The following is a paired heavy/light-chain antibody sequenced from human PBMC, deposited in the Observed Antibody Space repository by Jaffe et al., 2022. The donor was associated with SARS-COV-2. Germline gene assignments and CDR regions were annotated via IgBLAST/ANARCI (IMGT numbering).Light chain of an antibody. Sequence: DIQMTQSPSTLSASVGDRVTITCRASQSISYWLAWYQQKPGKAPNLLIYKASSLESGVPSRFSGSGSGTEFTLTISSLQPDDFATYYCQQYNTYWGLTFGGGTKVEIK. V-gene: IGKV1-5*03. CDR1: QSISYW. CDR3: QQYNTYWGLT. J-gene: IGKJ4*01. CDR2: KAS.
Heavy chain of an antibody. V-gene: IGHV3-23*04. D-gene: IGHD2-15*01. J-gene: IGHJ4*02. CDR1: GFTLSSYA. Sequence: EVQLVESGGALVQPGGSLRLACVASGFTLSSYAMSWVRQAPGKGLEWVSAIGGSGGSTYYADSVKGRFTISRDNSKNTLYLQMSSLRAEDTAVYYCAKVPPGYCSGGTCHLYFDYWGQGTLVTVSS. CDR2: IGGSGGST. CDR3: AKVPPGYCSGGTCHLYFDY.